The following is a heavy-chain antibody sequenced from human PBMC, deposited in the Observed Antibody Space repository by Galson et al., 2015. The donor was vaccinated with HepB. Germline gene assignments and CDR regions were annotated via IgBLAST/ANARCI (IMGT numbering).Heavy chain of an antibody. J-gene: IGHJ4*02. Sequence: SLRLSCAASGFTVSSSYMSWVRQAPGKGLEWVSVIYSRGGTNYADSVKGRFTISRDNSKNTLYLQMNSLRAEDTAVYYCARDQPCSSTSCYFDYWGQGTPVTVSS. D-gene: IGHD2-2*01. V-gene: IGHV3-53*01. CDR2: IYSRGGT. CDR1: GFTVSSSY. CDR3: ARDQPCSSTSCYFDY.